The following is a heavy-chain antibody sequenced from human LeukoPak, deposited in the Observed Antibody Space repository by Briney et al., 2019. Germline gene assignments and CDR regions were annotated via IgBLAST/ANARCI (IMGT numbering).Heavy chain of an antibody. D-gene: IGHD3-3*01. CDR1: GFTFSDYY. CDR2: ISSSGSTI. CDR3: ARSGDFWSGYYWGTYWYFDL. Sequence: GGSLRLSCAASGFTFSDYYMSWIRQAPGKGLEWVSYISSSGSTIYYAASVKGRFTISRDNAKNSLYLQMNSLRAEDTAVYYCARSGDFWSGYYWGTYWYFDLWGRGTLVTVSS. V-gene: IGHV3-11*01. J-gene: IGHJ2*01.